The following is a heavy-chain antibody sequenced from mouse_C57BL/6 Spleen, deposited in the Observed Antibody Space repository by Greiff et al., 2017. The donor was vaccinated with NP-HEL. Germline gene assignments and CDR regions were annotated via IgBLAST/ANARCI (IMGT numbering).Heavy chain of an antibody. CDR1: GYTFTDYE. CDR3: TRSYYGSSRHFDY. J-gene: IGHJ2*01. D-gene: IGHD1-1*01. Sequence: QVQLQQSGAELVRPGASVTLSCKASGYTFTDYEMHWVKQTPVHGLEWIGAIDPETGGTAYNQKFKGKAILTADKSSSTAYMGLRSLTSEDSAVYYCTRSYYGSSRHFDYWGQGTTLTVSS. V-gene: IGHV1-15*01. CDR2: IDPETGGT.